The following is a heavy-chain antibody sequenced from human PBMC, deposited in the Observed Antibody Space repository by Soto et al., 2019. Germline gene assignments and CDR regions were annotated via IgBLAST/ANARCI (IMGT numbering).Heavy chain of an antibody. V-gene: IGHV1-2*02. Sequence: ASVKVSCKASGYTFTGYYMHWVRQAPGQGLEWMGWINPNSGGTNYAQKFQGRVTMTRDTSISTAYMELGRLRSDDTAVYYCARGFPVGAPYGMDVWGQGTTVTVSS. CDR2: INPNSGGT. CDR1: GYTFTGYY. D-gene: IGHD1-26*01. CDR3: ARGFPVGAPYGMDV. J-gene: IGHJ6*02.